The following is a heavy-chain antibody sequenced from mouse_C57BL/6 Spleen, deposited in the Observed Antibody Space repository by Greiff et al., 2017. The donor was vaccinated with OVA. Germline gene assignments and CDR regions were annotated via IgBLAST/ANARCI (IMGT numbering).Heavy chain of an antibody. CDR3: ARGYSPAWFAY. D-gene: IGHD2-12*01. V-gene: IGHV1-9*01. CDR2: ILPGSGST. Sequence: VKVVESGAELMKPGASVKLSCKATGYTFTGSWIEWVKQRPGHGLEWIGAILPGSGSTHYNEKFKGKATFTADTSSNTAYMQLSSLTTEDSAIYYCARGYSPAWFAYWGQGTLVTVSA. CDR1: GYTFTGSW. J-gene: IGHJ3*01.